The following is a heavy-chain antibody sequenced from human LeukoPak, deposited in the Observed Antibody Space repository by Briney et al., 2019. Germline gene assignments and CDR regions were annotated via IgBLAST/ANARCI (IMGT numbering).Heavy chain of an antibody. J-gene: IGHJ4*02. Sequence: GGSLRLSCAASGFTFSSYDMHWVRQATGKGLEWVSAIGTAGDTYYPGSVKGRFTIPRENAKNSLYLQMNSLRAGDTAVYYCARGGRYSSGWYVDYWGQGTLVTVSS. D-gene: IGHD6-19*01. CDR2: IGTAGDT. CDR1: GFTFSSYD. CDR3: ARGGRYSSGWYVDY. V-gene: IGHV3-13*01.